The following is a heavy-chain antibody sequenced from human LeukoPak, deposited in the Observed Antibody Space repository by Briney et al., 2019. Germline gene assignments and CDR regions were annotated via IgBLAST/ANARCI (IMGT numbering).Heavy chain of an antibody. Sequence: ASVKVSCKASGYTFTSYGISWVRQAPGRGLEWMGWISAYNGSTNYAQKLQGRVTMTTDTSTSTAYMELRSLRSDDTAVYYCARDVGATRANWFDPWGQGTLVTVSS. V-gene: IGHV1-18*01. CDR2: ISAYNGST. J-gene: IGHJ5*02. D-gene: IGHD1-26*01. CDR1: GYTFTSYG. CDR3: ARDVGATRANWFDP.